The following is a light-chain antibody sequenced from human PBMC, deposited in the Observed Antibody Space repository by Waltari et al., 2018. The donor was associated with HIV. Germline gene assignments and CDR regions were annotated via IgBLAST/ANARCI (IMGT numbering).Light chain of an antibody. CDR1: SNDVGGYQY. J-gene: IGLJ3*02. V-gene: IGLV2-11*01. CDR2: DVT. CDR3: SSYAGSYTWL. Sequence: QSALTQPRSVSGSPGQSVTISCTGTSNDVGGYQYVSWYKKHPGKAPKLIIFDVTHRPSGVPDRFSGSKSGNTASLTISGLQAADEADFYCSSYAGSYTWLFGGGTKVTVL.